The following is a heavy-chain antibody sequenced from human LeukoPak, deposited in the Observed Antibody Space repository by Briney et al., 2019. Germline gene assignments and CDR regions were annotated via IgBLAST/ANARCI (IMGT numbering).Heavy chain of an antibody. CDR1: GFTFSSYG. J-gene: IGHJ4*02. Sequence: GGSLRLSCAASGFTFSSYGMNWVRQAPGKGLEWVSYISSSSDTIYYADSVKGRFTISRDNAKNSLYLQMNSLRAEDTAVYYCARELPLDYWGQGTLVTVSS. CDR2: ISSSSDTI. CDR3: ARELPLDY. V-gene: IGHV3-48*01. D-gene: IGHD2-15*01.